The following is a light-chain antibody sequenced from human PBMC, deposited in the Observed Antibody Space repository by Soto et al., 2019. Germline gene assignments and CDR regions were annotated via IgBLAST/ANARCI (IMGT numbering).Light chain of an antibody. CDR2: GAS. V-gene: IGKV3-15*01. CDR1: QSVTYN. CDR3: LHRNNWPPRFT. J-gene: IGKJ3*01. Sequence: ETMLTQSPATLSASPGERVTLSCRATQSVTYNLAWYQQKPGQAPRLLIYGASTRATGIPARFSGRGSGTEFTLTITSLQSEDFAVYFCLHRNNWPPRFTFGPGTAVEVK.